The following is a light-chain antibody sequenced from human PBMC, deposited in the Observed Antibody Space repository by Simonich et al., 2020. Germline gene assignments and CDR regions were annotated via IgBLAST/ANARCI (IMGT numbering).Light chain of an antibody. J-gene: IGKJ3*01. Sequence: DIQMTQSPSSLSASVGDRVTITCQASKDISNYLNWYQQKPGKAPKLLLYAASRLESGVPSRFSGSGSGTDYTLTISSLQPEDFATYYCQQYYSTLFTFGPGTKVDIK. CDR1: KDISNY. CDR2: AAS. V-gene: IGKV1-NL1*01. CDR3: QQYYSTLFT.